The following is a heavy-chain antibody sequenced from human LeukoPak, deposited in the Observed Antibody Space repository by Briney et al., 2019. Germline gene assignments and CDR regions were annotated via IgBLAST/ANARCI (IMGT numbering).Heavy chain of an antibody. V-gene: IGHV3-48*02. CDR3: ARESLTGIAAAGGWFDP. D-gene: IGHD6-13*01. CDR1: GFTFSSYS. CDR2: ISSSSSTI. Sequence: PGGSLRLSCAASGFTFSSYSMNWVRQAPGKGLEWVSYISSSSSTIYYADSVKGRFTISRDNAKNSLYLQMNSLRDEDTAVYYCARESLTGIAAAGGWFDPWGQGTLVTVSS. J-gene: IGHJ5*02.